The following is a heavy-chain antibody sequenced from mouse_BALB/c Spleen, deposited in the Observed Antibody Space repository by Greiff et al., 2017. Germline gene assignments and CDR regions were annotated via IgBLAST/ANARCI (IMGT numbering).Heavy chain of an antibody. CDR1: GFTFSSYT. Sequence: EVKLMESGGGLVKPGGSLKLSCAASGFTFSSYTMSWVRQTPEKRLEWVATISSGGGNTYYPDSVKGRFTISRDNAKNNLYLQMSSLRSEDTALYYCASYYRYDGFAYWGQGTLVTVSA. D-gene: IGHD2-14*01. CDR3: ASYYRYDGFAY. V-gene: IGHV5-9*03. J-gene: IGHJ3*01. CDR2: ISSGGGNT.